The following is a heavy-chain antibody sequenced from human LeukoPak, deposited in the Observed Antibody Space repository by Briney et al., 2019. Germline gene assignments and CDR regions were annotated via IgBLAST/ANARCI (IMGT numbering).Heavy chain of an antibody. Sequence: GGSLRLSCAASGFTFSSYAMHWVRQAPGKGLEWVAVISYDGSNKYYADSVKGRFTISRDNSKNTLYLQMNSLRAEDTAVYYCARELRDTAMVGPFDYWGQGTLVTVSS. V-gene: IGHV3-30-3*01. D-gene: IGHD5-18*01. CDR3: ARELRDTAMVGPFDY. J-gene: IGHJ4*02. CDR2: ISYDGSNK. CDR1: GFTFSSYA.